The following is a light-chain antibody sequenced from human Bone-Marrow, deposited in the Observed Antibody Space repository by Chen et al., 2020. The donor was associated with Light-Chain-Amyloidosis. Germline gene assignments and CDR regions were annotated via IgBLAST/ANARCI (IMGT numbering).Light chain of an antibody. J-gene: IGLJ2*01. CDR2: RDT. V-gene: IGLV3-25*02. Sequence: SYELTQPPSVSVSPGQTARITCSGDDLPTKYAYWYQQKPGQAPVLVIHRDTERPSGISERFSGAGSGRTATLTISGVKAEEEADDHCQSAASSGTYGVIVGGGTKLTVL. CDR3: QSAASSGTYGVI. CDR1: DLPTKY.